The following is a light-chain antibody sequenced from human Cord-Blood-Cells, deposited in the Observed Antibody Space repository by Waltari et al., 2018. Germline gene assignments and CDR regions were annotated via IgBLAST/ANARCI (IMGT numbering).Light chain of an antibody. Sequence: QSVLTQPPSASGTPGHRVTISCSGSSSNIGSNYVSWYQQLPGTAPKLLIYRNNQRPSGVPDRFSGSKSGTSASLAISGLRSEDEADYYCAAWDDSLSGPVFGGGTKLTVL. V-gene: IGLV1-47*01. CDR2: RNN. CDR1: SSNIGSNY. J-gene: IGLJ3*02. CDR3: AAWDDSLSGPV.